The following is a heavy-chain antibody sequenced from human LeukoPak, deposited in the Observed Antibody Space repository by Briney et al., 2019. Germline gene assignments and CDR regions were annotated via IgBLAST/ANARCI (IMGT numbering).Heavy chain of an antibody. Sequence: GASVKVSCKASGYTFTSYGISWVRQAPGQGLEWMGGIIPIFGTANYAQKFQGRVTITADESTSTAYMELSSLRSEDTAVYYCARDRVAVAGTFDYWGQGTLVTVSS. J-gene: IGHJ4*02. V-gene: IGHV1-69*13. D-gene: IGHD6-19*01. CDR2: IIPIFGTA. CDR3: ARDRVAVAGTFDY. CDR1: GYTFTSYG.